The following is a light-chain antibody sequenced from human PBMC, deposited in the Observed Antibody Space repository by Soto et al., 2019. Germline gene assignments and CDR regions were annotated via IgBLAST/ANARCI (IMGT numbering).Light chain of an antibody. V-gene: IGKV3-20*01. CDR1: HNVNSNY. CDR2: DAS. Sequence: VSTQSPGTLSLSPGERASLSFICSHNVNSNYLAWYQQKPGQAPRPLIYDASSRATGIPDRFGGSGSGTDFTLTISRLEPEDFAMYYCQQYGGSPQTFGRGTKVDIK. CDR3: QQYGGSPQT. J-gene: IGKJ1*01.